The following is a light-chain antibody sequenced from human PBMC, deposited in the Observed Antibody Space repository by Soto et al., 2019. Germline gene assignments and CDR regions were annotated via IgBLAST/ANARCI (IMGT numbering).Light chain of an antibody. CDR1: SSDIGAYNF. CDR2: DVN. Sequence: QSALTQPASVSGSPGQSITISCTGTSSDIGAYNFVSWYQQHPGKAPQLMHYDVNIRPSGVSNRFSGSKSGNTASLTISGLQAEDEADYCCASWTTSSTMIFGGGTKLTVL. J-gene: IGLJ2*01. CDR3: ASWTTSSTMI. V-gene: IGLV2-14*03.